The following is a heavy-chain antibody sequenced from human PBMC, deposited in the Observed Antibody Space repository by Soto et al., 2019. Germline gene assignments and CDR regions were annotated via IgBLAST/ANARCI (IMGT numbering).Heavy chain of an antibody. D-gene: IGHD2-2*01. Sequence: PGGSLRLSCAASGFTFSGSAIRWVRQASGKGLEWVGRIRSKANSYATAYAASVQGRFTISRDDSKNTAYLQMKSLKIEDTALYYCGRSIPAQDGMDVWGQGTSVTVSS. CDR1: GFTFSGSA. CDR3: GRSIPAQDGMDV. CDR2: IRSKANSYAT. J-gene: IGHJ6*02. V-gene: IGHV3-73*01.